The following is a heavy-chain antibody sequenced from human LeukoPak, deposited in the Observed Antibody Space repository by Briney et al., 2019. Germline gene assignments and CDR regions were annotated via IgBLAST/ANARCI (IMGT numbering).Heavy chain of an antibody. V-gene: IGHV4-59*01. J-gene: IGHJ4*02. D-gene: IGHD5-18*01. Sequence: SETLSLTCTVSGGSISSYYWSWFRQPPGKGLEWIGHVYYNGNTNYNPSLKSRVTISLDTSKNQFSLKVTSVTAADTAVFYCARARSRFGYQVTDYWGQGTLVTVSS. CDR3: ARARSRFGYQVTDY. CDR2: VYYNGNT. CDR1: GGSISSYY.